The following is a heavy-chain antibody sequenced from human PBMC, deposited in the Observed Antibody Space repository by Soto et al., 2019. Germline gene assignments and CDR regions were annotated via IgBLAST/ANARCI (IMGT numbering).Heavy chain of an antibody. CDR3: ARDLCPLGSASPCPLYGMDL. Sequence: QVQLVQSGAEVKPPGASVKVSCKASGYTFTGQYMHWVRQVSGKRLEFLGWLKTDNGGTYYAPKFQGRVTFTRDTSTSTAYMELSGLHSDDAAVYHCARDLCPLGSASPCPLYGMDLWGQGTTVAVSS. CDR2: LKTDNGGT. D-gene: IGHD3-10*01. V-gene: IGHV1-2*02. CDR1: GYTFTGQY. J-gene: IGHJ6*02.